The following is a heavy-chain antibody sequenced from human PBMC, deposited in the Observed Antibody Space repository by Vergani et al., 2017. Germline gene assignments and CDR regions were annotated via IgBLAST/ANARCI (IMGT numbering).Heavy chain of an antibody. Sequence: QVQLVQSGAEVKKPGASVKVSCKASGYTFTGYYMHWVRQAPGQGLEWMGWINPNRGGTNYAQKFQGRVTKTTDTSTSTAYMELRSLRSDDTAVYYCARVQPAYWYYGMDVWGQGTTVTVSS. V-gene: IGHV1-2*02. CDR3: ARVQPAYWYYGMDV. D-gene: IGHD2-2*01. CDR2: INPNRGGT. CDR1: GYTFTGYY. J-gene: IGHJ6*02.